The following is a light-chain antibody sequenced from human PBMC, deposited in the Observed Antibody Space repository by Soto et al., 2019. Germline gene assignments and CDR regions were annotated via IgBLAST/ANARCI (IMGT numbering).Light chain of an antibody. CDR2: GAS. V-gene: IGKV3-15*01. CDR1: QSVSSN. Sequence: EIVMTQSPATLSVSPGARAPLSCRASQSVSSNLAWYQQKPGQAPRLLIYGASTRATGIPARFSGSGSGTDFTLTISSLEPEDFAVYYCQQYGSSPWTFGQGTKVDIK. CDR3: QQYGSSPWT. J-gene: IGKJ1*01.